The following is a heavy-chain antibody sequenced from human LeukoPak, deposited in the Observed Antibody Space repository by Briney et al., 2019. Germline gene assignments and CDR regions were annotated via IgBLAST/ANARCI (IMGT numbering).Heavy chain of an antibody. CDR1: GFTFSSYG. Sequence: GGSLRLSCAASGFTFSSYGMHWVRQAPGKGLEWVAVIWYDRSNKYYADSVKGRFTISRDNSKNTLYLQMNSLRAEDTAVYYCARDAIGRLDTAMAPYYYYYMDVWGKGTTVTVSS. J-gene: IGHJ6*03. CDR2: IWYDRSNK. V-gene: IGHV3-33*01. D-gene: IGHD5-18*01. CDR3: ARDAIGRLDTAMAPYYYYYMDV.